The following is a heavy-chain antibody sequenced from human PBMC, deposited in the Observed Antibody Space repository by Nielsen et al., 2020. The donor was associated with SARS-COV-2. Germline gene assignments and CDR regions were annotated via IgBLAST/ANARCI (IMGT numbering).Heavy chain of an antibody. CDR1: GFTFNTHA. CDR3: VKGGYDYWALDYFEY. J-gene: IGHJ4*02. CDR2: ISSNGYNT. V-gene: IGHV3-64D*09. D-gene: IGHD5-12*01. Sequence: GESLKISCSASGFTFNTHAMHWVRQAPGKGLEYVSAISSNGYNTYYAASVRGRFTSSRDNAKTTLYLQMSILREEDTAVYYCVKGGYDYWALDYFEYWGQGILVTVSS.